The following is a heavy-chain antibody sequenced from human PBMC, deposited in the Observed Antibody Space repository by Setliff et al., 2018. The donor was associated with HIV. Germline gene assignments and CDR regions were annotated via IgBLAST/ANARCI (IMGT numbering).Heavy chain of an antibody. Sequence: SETLSLTCTVSGGSISSGTYYWSWIRQPAGKGLEWIGEITHSGRTNYNPSLKSRVTISVDTSKDQFSLKLSSVTAADTAVYYCARDDYLDSSGYEGASYWGRGTLVTVSS. D-gene: IGHD3-22*01. CDR3: ARDDYLDSSGYEGASY. CDR2: ITHSGRT. J-gene: IGHJ4*02. CDR1: GGSISSGTYY. V-gene: IGHV4-61*10.